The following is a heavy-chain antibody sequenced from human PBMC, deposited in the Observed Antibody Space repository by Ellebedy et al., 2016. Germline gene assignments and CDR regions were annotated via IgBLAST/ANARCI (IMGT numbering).Heavy chain of an antibody. CDR2: ISGSGGST. D-gene: IGHD1-26*01. J-gene: IGHJ4*02. CDR3: AKDSGSYHFDY. V-gene: IGHV3-23*01. Sequence: GGSLRLXXAASGFTFSSYAMSWVRQAPGKGLEWVSAISGSGGSTYYADSVKGRFTISRDNSKNTLYLQMNSLRAEDTAVYYCAKDSGSYHFDYWGQGTLVTVSS. CDR1: GFTFSSYA.